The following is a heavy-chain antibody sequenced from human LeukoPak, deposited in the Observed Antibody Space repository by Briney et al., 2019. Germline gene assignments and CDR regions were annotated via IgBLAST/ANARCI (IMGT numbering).Heavy chain of an antibody. CDR1: GGSISSSNW. Sequence: SETLSLTCAVSGGSISSSNWWSWVGQPPGKGLEWIGEIYHSGSTNYNPSLKSRVTISVDKSKNQFSLKLSSVTAADTAVYYCAVTGTVGWFDPWGQGTLVTVSS. J-gene: IGHJ5*02. V-gene: IGHV4-4*02. D-gene: IGHD1-20*01. CDR2: IYHSGST. CDR3: AVTGTVGWFDP.